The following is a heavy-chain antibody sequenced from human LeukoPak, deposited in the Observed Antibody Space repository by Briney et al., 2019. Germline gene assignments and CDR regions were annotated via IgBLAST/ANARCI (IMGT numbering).Heavy chain of an antibody. CDR2: ISSSGSTM. CDR3: ARDPGSGYEEHFDY. CDR1: GFVFSDYY. D-gene: IGHD5-12*01. Sequence: GGSLRLSCAASGFVFSDYYMSWIRQAPGKGLEWGSYISSSGSTMYYTDSVKGRFTISSDNAKDSLYLQMNSLRAEDTAVYYCARDPGSGYEEHFDYWGQGTLVTVSS. J-gene: IGHJ4*02. V-gene: IGHV3-11*01.